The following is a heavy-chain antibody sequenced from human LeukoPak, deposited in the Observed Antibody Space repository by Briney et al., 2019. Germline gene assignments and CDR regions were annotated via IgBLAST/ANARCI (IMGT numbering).Heavy chain of an antibody. Sequence: PGGSLRLSCAASGFTFSSYAMSWVRQAPGKGLEWVSAIRGSGGSTYYADSVKGRFTISRDNSKNTLYLQMNSLRAEDTAVYYCAKGERDDYGDYGLLPLWGQGTLVTVSS. V-gene: IGHV3-23*01. D-gene: IGHD4-17*01. CDR1: GFTFSSYA. CDR2: IRGSGGST. CDR3: AKGERDDYGDYGLLPL. J-gene: IGHJ4*02.